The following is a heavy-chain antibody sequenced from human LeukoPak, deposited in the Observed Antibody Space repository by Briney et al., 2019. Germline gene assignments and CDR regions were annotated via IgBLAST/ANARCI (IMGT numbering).Heavy chain of an antibody. V-gene: IGHV1-2*02. CDR2: INPNSGGT. D-gene: IGHD5-12*01. J-gene: IGHJ4*03. CDR1: GYTFTGYY. CDR3: ARVAVDIVATIYFDY. Sequence: GASVKVSCKASGYTFTGYYMHWVRQAPGQGLEWMGWINPNSGGTNYAQKFQGRVTMTRDTSISTAYMELSRLRSDDTAVYYCARVAVDIVATIYFDYWGQGTTVTVSS.